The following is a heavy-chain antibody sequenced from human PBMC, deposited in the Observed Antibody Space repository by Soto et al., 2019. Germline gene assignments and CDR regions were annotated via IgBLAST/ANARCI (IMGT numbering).Heavy chain of an antibody. Sequence: SGGSLRLSCAASGFTFSSYAMSWVRQAPGKGLEWVSAISGSGGSTYYADSVKGRFTISRDNSKNTLYLQMNSLRAEDTAVYYCAKGDFWSGSNWFDPWGQGTLVTVSS. V-gene: IGHV3-23*01. CDR2: ISGSGGST. J-gene: IGHJ5*02. CDR1: GFTFSSYA. CDR3: AKGDFWSGSNWFDP. D-gene: IGHD3-3*01.